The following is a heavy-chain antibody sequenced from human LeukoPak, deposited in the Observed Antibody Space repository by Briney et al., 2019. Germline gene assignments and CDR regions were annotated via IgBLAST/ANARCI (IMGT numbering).Heavy chain of an antibody. CDR3: ARDLERYYDLEGRSGY. J-gene: IGHJ4*02. V-gene: IGHV1-69*04. D-gene: IGHD3-3*01. CDR1: GGTFSSYA. CDR2: IIPILGIA. Sequence: ASVKVSCKASGGTFSSYAISWVRQAPGQGLEWMGRIIPILGIANYAQKFQGRVTITADESTSTAYMELSSLRSEDTAVYYCARDLERYYDLEGRSGYWGQGTLVTVSS.